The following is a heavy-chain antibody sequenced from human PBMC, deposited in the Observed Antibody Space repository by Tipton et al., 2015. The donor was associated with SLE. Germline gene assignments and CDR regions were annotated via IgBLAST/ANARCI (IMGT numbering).Heavy chain of an antibody. CDR1: GYSITSGYY. CDR3: ARDKKAPSYYYYYMDV. CDR2: IYHTGHT. Sequence: TLSLTCNVSGYSITSGYYWGWLRQPPGKGLEWIGNIYHTGHTYYNPSLKSRVTVSLDTPKNRFSLKLKSVTAADTAVYYCARDKKAPSYYYYYMDVWGKGTTVTVSS. V-gene: IGHV4-38-2*02. J-gene: IGHJ6*03.